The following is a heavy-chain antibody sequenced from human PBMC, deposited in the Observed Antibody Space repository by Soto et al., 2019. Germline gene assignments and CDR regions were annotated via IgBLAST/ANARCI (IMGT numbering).Heavy chain of an antibody. Sequence: GGSLRLSCAASGFTFSSYAMSWVRQAPGKGLEWVSAISGSGGSTYYADSVKGRFTISRDNSKNTLYLQMNSLRAEDTAVYYCAKDRKPGVTLYYYYYYMDVWGKGTTVTVSS. V-gene: IGHV3-23*01. D-gene: IGHD4-4*01. CDR2: ISGSGGST. CDR3: AKDRKPGVTLYYYYYYMDV. J-gene: IGHJ6*03. CDR1: GFTFSSYA.